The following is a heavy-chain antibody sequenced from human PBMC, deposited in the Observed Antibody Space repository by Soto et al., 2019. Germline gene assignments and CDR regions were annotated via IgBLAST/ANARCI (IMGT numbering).Heavy chain of an antibody. D-gene: IGHD3-10*01. CDR1: GFTFSSYG. J-gene: IGHJ4*02. CDR2: IWYDGSNK. V-gene: IGHV3-33*01. CDR3: ARDNGRFGELSMVSWDTGDY. Sequence: GGSLRLSCAASGFTFSSYGMHWVRQAPGKGLEWVAVIWYDGSNKYYADSVKGRFTISRDNSKNTLYLQMNSLRAEDTAVYYCARDNGRFGELSMVSWDTGDYWGQGTLVTVSS.